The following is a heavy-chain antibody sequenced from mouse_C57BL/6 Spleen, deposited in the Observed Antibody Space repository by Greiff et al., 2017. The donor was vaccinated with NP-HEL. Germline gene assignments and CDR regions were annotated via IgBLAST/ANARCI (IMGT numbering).Heavy chain of an antibody. J-gene: IGHJ3*01. Sequence: QVQLQQPGAELVRPGSSVKLSCKASGYTFTSYWMHWVKQRPIQGLEWIGNIDPSDSETHYNQKFKDKATLTVDKSSSTAYMQLSSLTSEDSAVYYCARRGYSNYEAWFAYWGQGTLVTVSA. V-gene: IGHV1-52*01. D-gene: IGHD2-5*01. CDR3: ARRGYSNYEAWFAY. CDR2: IDPSDSET. CDR1: GYTFTSYW.